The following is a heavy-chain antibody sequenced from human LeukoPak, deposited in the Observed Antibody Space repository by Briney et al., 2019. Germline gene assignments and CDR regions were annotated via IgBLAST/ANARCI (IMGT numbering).Heavy chain of an antibody. CDR1: GFTFSSYG. J-gene: IGHJ3*02. V-gene: IGHV3-30*02. Sequence: GGSLRLSCAASGFTFSSYGMHWVRQAPGKGLEWVAFIRYDGSNKYYADSVKGRFTISRDNSKNTLYLQMNSLRAEDTAVYYCARARVYAFDIWGQGTMVTVSS. CDR2: IRYDGSNK. CDR3: ARARVYAFDI.